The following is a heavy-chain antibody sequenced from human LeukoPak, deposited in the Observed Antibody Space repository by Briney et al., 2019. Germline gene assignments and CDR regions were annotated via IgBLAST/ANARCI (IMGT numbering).Heavy chain of an antibody. CDR2: TSYDGSNK. CDR3: ARDKAPSHIAVLDY. V-gene: IGHV3-30*04. Sequence: DPGRSLRLSCAASGFTFSGHAKHWVRQAPGKGLECLAVTSYDGSNKYYADSVRGRFTISRDNSKNTVYLQMNSLRAEDTALYYCARDKAPSHIAVLDYWGQGTLVTVSS. CDR1: GFTFSGHA. D-gene: IGHD5-12*01. J-gene: IGHJ4*02.